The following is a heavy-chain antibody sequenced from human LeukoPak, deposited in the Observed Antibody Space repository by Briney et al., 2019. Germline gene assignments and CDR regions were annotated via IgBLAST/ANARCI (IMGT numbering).Heavy chain of an antibody. CDR3: ARRELGIYYFDY. D-gene: IGHD7-27*01. V-gene: IGHV4-34*01. CDR1: GGSFSGYY. CDR2: INHSGST. J-gene: IGHJ4*02. Sequence: PSETLSLTCAVYGGSFSGYYWSWIRQPPGKGLEWIGEINHSGSTNYNPSLKSRVTISVDTSKNQFSPKLSSVTAADTAVYYCARRELGIYYFDYWGQGTLVTVSS.